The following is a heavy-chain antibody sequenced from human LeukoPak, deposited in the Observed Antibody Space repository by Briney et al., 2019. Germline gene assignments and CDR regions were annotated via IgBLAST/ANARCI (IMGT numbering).Heavy chain of an antibody. V-gene: IGHV3-7*01. D-gene: IGHD1-26*01. J-gene: IGHJ4*02. CDR1: GFTFRTYW. CDR2: INQDGSEK. CDR3: ARDDPGWEVPNDY. Sequence: QAGGSLRLSCAASGFTFRTYWMTWVRQAPGKGLELVANINQDGSEKYYVGSVRGRFTISRDNAKNSLYLQMHSLRAEDTAVYYCARDDPGWEVPNDYWGQGTLVTVSS.